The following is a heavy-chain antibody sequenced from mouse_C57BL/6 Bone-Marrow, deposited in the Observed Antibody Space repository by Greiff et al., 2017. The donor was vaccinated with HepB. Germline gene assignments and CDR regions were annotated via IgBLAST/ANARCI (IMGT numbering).Heavy chain of an antibody. V-gene: IGHV5-4*01. D-gene: IGHD3-1*01. J-gene: IGHJ1*03. CDR2: ISDGGSYT. CDR1: GFTFSSYA. Sequence: DVHLVESGGGLVKPGGSLKLSCAASGFTFSSYAMSWVRQTPEKRLEWVATISDGGSYTYYPDNVKGRFTISRDNAKNNLYLQMSHLKSEDTAMYYCARDRALGDWYFDVWGTGSTVTVSS. CDR3: ARDRALGDWYFDV.